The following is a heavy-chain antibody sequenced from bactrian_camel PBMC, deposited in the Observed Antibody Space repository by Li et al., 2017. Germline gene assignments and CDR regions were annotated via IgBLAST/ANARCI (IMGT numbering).Heavy chain of an antibody. CDR3: AIGRSAPYHY. CDR1: GATYSGGC. V-gene: IGHV3S40*01. CDR2: ISSGGGAT. J-gene: IGHJ4*01. Sequence: DVQLVESGGESVQAGGSLRLSCVASGATYSGGCMGWFRQAPGKARERVAAISSGGGATAYADSVKGRFTISKGNAKNTEFLQMNSLKSEDTALYYCAIGRSAPYHYRGQGTQVTVS. D-gene: IGHD1*01.